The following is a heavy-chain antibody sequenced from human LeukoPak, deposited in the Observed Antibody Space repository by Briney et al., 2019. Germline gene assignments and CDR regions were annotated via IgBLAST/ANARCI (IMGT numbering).Heavy chain of an antibody. Sequence: GGSLRLACAASGFAFANAWMTWVRQAPGKGMECVGLIKSKTDGETTHYAEPVQGSFSISSDDSTNPVYLQMNGLKIEDTAVYFCAPDLFEYWGQGPLVTVSS. CDR1: GFAFANAW. J-gene: IGHJ4*02. CDR2: IKSKTDGETT. CDR3: APDLFEY. V-gene: IGHV3-15*01.